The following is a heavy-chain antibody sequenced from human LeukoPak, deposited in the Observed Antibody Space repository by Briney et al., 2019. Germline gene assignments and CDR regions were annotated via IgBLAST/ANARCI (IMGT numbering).Heavy chain of an antibody. CDR1: GYSISSGYY. Sequence: SETLSLTCTVSGYSISSGYYLGWIRQPPGKGLEWIGSIYHSGSTYYNPSLKSRVTISVDTSKNQFSLKLSSVTAADTAVYYCARVHYYDSSGQDFDYWGQGTLVTVSS. D-gene: IGHD3-22*01. CDR3: ARVHYYDSSGQDFDY. V-gene: IGHV4-38-2*02. J-gene: IGHJ4*02. CDR2: IYHSGST.